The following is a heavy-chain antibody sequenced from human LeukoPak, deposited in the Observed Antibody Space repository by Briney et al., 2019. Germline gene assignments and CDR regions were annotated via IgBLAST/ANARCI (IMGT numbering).Heavy chain of an antibody. CDR1: EFSFSRYS. J-gene: IGHJ5*02. D-gene: IGHD4-17*01. V-gene: IGHV3-21*04. Sequence: GGSLRLSCTASEFSFSRYSMHWVRQAPGKGLEWVSSITSTSNYKNYADSVKGRFTISRDNSKNTLYLRMNSLRAEDTAVYYCAKVAVQSPLLTTVTTEVGELGWFDPWGQGTLVTVSS. CDR2: ITSTSNYK. CDR3: AKVAVQSPLLTTVTTEVGELGWFDP.